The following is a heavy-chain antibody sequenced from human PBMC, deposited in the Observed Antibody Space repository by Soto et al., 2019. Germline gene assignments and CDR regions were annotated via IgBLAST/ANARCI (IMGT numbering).Heavy chain of an antibody. CDR1: GGSISSGYYY. D-gene: IGHD2-2*02. V-gene: IGHV4-31*03. J-gene: IGHJ4*02. CDR3: ARARFQVLYGKPYFDS. CDR2: IYHSGNT. Sequence: PSDTLSLTCSVSGGSISSGYYYWSWIRQHPGKGLEWIGNIYHSGNTYYNPSLKSRLTISVDTSKNHFSLMVDSVTAADTAVYYCARARFQVLYGKPYFDSWGQGTLVTVSS.